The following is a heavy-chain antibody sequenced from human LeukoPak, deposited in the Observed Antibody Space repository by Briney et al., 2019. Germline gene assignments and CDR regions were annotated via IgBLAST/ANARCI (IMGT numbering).Heavy chain of an antibody. CDR1: GFTLITYE. CDR3: ARRYCSSTSCTLDY. J-gene: IGHJ4*02. Sequence: QPGGSLRLSCAASGFTLITYEMNWVRQAPGKELEWDSYISSSGSTKNYEDSVKGRFTISRDNAENSLSLQMNSLRAEDTAVYYCARRYCSSTSCTLDYWGQGTLVTVSS. CDR2: ISSSGSTK. V-gene: IGHV3-48*03. D-gene: IGHD2-2*01.